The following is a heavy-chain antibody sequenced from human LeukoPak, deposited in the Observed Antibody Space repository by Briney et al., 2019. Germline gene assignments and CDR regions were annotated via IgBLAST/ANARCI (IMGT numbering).Heavy chain of an antibody. J-gene: IGHJ6*02. V-gene: IGHV3-48*03. CDR1: GFNFSAYE. D-gene: IGHD3-16*01. Sequence: GGSLRLSCAASGFNFSAYEMNWVRQAPGKGLEWVSYISSSGSNTYYADSVRGRFTISRDNSKESLFLQMTSLRDEDTALYYCATWAFYHDLDVWGQGTTVTVSS. CDR2: ISSSGSNT. CDR3: ATWAFYHDLDV.